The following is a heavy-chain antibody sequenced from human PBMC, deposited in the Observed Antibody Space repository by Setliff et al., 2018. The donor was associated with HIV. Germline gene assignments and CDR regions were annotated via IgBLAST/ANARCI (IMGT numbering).Heavy chain of an antibody. CDR1: GFTFNNYA. CDR3: AKVQQPFYFDSGGEGFDY. CDR2: ISYDGTYK. J-gene: IGHJ4*02. Sequence: GGSLRLSCAASGFTFNNYAIHWVRQAPGKGLEWVALISYDGTYKYYAESVKGRFTISRDNSRNTLYLQMNSLRAEDTAIYFCAKVQQPFYFDSGGEGFDYWGQGTLVTVSS. D-gene: IGHD3-22*01. V-gene: IGHV3-30*04.